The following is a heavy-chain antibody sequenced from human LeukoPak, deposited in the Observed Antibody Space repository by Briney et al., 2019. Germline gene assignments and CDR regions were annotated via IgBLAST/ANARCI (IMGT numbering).Heavy chain of an antibody. CDR1: GYSFTSYW. CDR2: IDPSDSYT. D-gene: IGHD2-2*01. V-gene: IGHV5-10-1*01. J-gene: IGHJ3*02. CDR3: ATDEGYCSSTSCVGAFDI. Sequence: GESLKISCQGSGYSFTSYWISWVRQMPGKGLEWMGRIDPSDSYTNYSPSFQGHVTISADKSISTAYLQWSSLKASDTAMYYCATDEGYCSSTSCVGAFDIWGQGTMVTVSS.